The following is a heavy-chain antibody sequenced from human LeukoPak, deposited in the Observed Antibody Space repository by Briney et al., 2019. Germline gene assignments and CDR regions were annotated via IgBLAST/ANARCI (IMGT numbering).Heavy chain of an antibody. CDR3: AKDRGSQPDY. D-gene: IGHD1-26*01. Sequence: HPGGSLSLSCAASGFTFSSYGMHWVRQAPGKGLEWVAFIRYDGSNKYYADSVKGRFTISRDNSKNTLYLQMNSLRAEDTAVYYCAKDRGSQPDYWGQGTLVTVSS. CDR1: GFTFSSYG. V-gene: IGHV3-30*02. J-gene: IGHJ4*02. CDR2: IRYDGSNK.